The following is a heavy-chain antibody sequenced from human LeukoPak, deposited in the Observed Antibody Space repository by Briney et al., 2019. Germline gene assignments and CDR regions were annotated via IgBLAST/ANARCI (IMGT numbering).Heavy chain of an antibody. CDR3: ASGRQLGY. D-gene: IGHD6-13*01. J-gene: IGHJ4*02. Sequence: RGSLRLSCAASGFTFSNYWMSWVRQAPGKGLEWVANMKEDGSEKYYVDSVKGRFTISRDNARNSLYLQMNSLRAEDTAVYYCASGRQLGYWGQGTLVTVSS. V-gene: IGHV3-7*01. CDR1: GFTFSNYW. CDR2: MKEDGSEK.